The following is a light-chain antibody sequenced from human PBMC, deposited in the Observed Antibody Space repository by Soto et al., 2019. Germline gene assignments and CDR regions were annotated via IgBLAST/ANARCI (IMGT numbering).Light chain of an antibody. CDR1: QSVSSSY. CDR3: QQYGNSPYT. Sequence: IVLTQSPGTLSLSPGERATLSCRASQSVSSSYLAWYQQKPGQAPKLLIYDASSRATGIPDRFSGSGSGTDFTLTISRLEPEDFAVYYCQQYGNSPYTFGQGTKLEIK. J-gene: IGKJ2*01. V-gene: IGKV3-20*01. CDR2: DAS.